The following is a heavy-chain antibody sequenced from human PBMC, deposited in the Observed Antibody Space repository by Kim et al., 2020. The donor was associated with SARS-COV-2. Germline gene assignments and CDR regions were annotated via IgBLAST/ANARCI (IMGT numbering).Heavy chain of an antibody. CDR3: ARGTPTITGAFDI. D-gene: IGHD5-12*01. J-gene: IGHJ3*02. CDR1: GGSFSGYY. V-gene: IGHV4-34*01. CDR2: INHSGST. Sequence: SETLSLTCAVYGGSFSGYYWSWIRQPPGKGLEWIGEINHSGSTNYNPSLKSRVTISVDTSKNQFSLKLSSVTAADTAVYYCARGTPTITGAFDIWGQGTMVTVSS.